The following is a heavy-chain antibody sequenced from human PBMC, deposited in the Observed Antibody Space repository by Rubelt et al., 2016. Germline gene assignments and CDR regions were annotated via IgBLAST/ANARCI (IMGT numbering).Heavy chain of an antibody. CDR1: GGSIISSSHY. J-gene: IGHJ4*02. Sequence: QLQLQESGPGLVKPSETLSLTCTVSGGSIISSSHYWGWIRQAPGKGLEWIGHIYDSGSAFSTASPKSRVTITINAPRNQFSLKLNSVTAADTGVYYCARGTTTQTTGDQWGQGSLVIVSS. CDR2: IYDSGSA. CDR3: ARGTTTQTTGDQ. D-gene: IGHD4-17*01. V-gene: IGHV4-39*07.